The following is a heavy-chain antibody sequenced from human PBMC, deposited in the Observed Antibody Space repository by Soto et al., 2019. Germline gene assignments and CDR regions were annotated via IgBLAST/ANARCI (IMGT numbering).Heavy chain of an antibody. J-gene: IGHJ4*02. CDR2: IYYSGST. D-gene: IGHD6-19*01. CDR3: ARQAGYSSGWHDY. Sequence: PSDTLSLTCAVYGGSFSGYYWVWIRQPPGKGLEWIGSIYYSGSTYYNPSLKSRVTISVDTSKNQFSLKLSSVTAADTAVYYCARQAGYSSGWHDYWGQGTLVTVSS. CDR1: GGSFSGYY. V-gene: IGHV4-39*01.